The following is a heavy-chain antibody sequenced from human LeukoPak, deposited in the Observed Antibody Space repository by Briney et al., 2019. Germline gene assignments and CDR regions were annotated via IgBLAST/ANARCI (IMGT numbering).Heavy chain of an antibody. J-gene: IGHJ4*02. CDR3: ARQAYGSGASNDY. D-gene: IGHD3-10*01. CDR2: IYPGDSDT. Sequence: GESLRISCKASGYSFTSYWITWVRQMPGKGLEWMGIIYPGDSDTRYSPSFQGQVTISADKSISTAYLQWSSLKASDTAMYYCARQAYGSGASNDYWGQGTLVTVSS. CDR1: GYSFTSYW. V-gene: IGHV5-51*01.